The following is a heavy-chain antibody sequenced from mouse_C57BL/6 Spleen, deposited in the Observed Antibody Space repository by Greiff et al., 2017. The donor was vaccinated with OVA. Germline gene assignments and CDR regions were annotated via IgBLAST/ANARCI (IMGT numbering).Heavy chain of an antibody. CDR2: IYPGDGDT. Sequence: QVQLQQSGPELVKPGASVKISCKASGYAFSSSWMNWVKQRPGKGLEWIGRIYPGDGDTNYNGKFKGKATLTADKSSSTAYMQLSNLTAEDSAVYFCARGIYYFDYWGQGTTLTVSS. V-gene: IGHV1-82*01. CDR1: GYAFSSSW. CDR3: ARGIYYFDY. J-gene: IGHJ2*01.